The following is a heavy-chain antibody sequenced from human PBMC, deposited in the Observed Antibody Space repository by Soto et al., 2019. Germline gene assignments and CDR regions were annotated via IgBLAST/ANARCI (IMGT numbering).Heavy chain of an antibody. J-gene: IGHJ4*02. CDR1: GGSISSYY. D-gene: IGHD6-13*01. V-gene: IGHV4-59*01. CDR2: IYYSGST. Sequence: PSETLSLTCTVSGGSISSYYWSWIRQPPGKGLEWIGYIYYSGSTNYNPSLKSRVTISVDTSKNQFSLKLSSVTAADTAVYYCARVKGYSSSWLFDYWGQGTLVTVSS. CDR3: ARVKGYSSSWLFDY.